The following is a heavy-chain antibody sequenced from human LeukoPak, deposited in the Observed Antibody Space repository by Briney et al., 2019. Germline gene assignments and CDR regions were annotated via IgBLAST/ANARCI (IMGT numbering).Heavy chain of an antibody. CDR3: ATVNWNAYNFYFDY. Sequence: SETLSLTCAVYGGSFSGYYWSWIRQPPGKGLEWIGYIYHSGSTYYNPSLKSRVTISVDRSKNQFSLNLNSVTAADTAVYYCATVNWNAYNFYFDYWGQGTLVTVSS. V-gene: IGHV4-34*01. D-gene: IGHD5-24*01. J-gene: IGHJ4*02. CDR2: IYHSGST. CDR1: GGSFSGYY.